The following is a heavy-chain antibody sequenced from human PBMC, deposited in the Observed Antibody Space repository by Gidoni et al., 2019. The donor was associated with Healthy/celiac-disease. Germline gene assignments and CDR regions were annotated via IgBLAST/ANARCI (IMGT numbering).Heavy chain of an antibody. CDR2: INHSGST. CDR3: ARSASRTVVVAAPMDV. D-gene: IGHD2-15*01. Sequence: QVQLQQWGAGLLKPSETLSLTCAAYGGSFSGYYWSWIRQPPGQGLEWIGEINHSGSTNYNPSLKSRVTISVDTSKNQFSLKLSSVTAADTAVYYCARSASRTVVVAAPMDVWGQGTTVTVSS. J-gene: IGHJ6*02. CDR1: GGSFSGYY. V-gene: IGHV4-34*01.